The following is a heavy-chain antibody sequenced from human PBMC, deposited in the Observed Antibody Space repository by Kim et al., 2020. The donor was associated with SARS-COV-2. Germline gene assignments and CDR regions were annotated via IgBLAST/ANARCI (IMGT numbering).Heavy chain of an antibody. CDR2: IWYDGSNK. Sequence: GGSLRLSCAASGFTFSNFGMHWVRQAPGKGLEWVAVIWYDGSNKFYTDSVKGRFTISRDNSKNTLYLQMDSLRAEDTAVYYCASPSGIWGQGTLVTVSS. CDR3: ASPSGI. CDR1: GFTFSNFG. D-gene: IGHD3-10*01. J-gene: IGHJ4*02. V-gene: IGHV3-33*01.